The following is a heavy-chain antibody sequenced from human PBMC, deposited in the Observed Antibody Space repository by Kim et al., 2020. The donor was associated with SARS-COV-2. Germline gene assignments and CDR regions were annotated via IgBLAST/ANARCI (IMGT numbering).Heavy chain of an antibody. V-gene: IGHV4-31*03. Sequence: SETLSLTYSVSGGSIRSGGKFWTWIRQHPAKGLEWIGYISYSGNSHYSPFLRSRVSISLQTSENQFSLELTSVTAAATAEYYCARGQPLDYWGQGSLVTV. CDR2: ISYSGNS. CDR1: GGSIRSGGKF. J-gene: IGHJ4*02. D-gene: IGHD2-2*01. CDR3: ARGQPLDY.